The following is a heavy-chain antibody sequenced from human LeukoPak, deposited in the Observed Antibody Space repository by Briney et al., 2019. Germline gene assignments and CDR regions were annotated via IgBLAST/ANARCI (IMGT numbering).Heavy chain of an antibody. CDR2: ISCNGGST. V-gene: IGHV3-43D*04. CDR3: AKDMGTGIAAAARFDP. J-gene: IGHJ5*02. D-gene: IGHD6-13*01. Sequence: GGSLRLSCAASGFTFVDYAMHWVRQAPGKGLEWVSLISCNGGSTYYADTVKGRFTISTDKTTNALYVQMSSLRAEDTALYYCAKDMGTGIAAAARFDPWGEGTLLTVSS. CDR1: GFTFVDYA.